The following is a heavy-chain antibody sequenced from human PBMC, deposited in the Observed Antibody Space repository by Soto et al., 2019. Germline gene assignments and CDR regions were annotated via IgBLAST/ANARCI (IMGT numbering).Heavy chain of an antibody. V-gene: IGHV4-59*08. CDR3: SVLGYCCAGRCYSGYSTYFPH. D-gene: IGHD2-15*01. Sequence: PSETLSLTCTVPGGSISSYYWSWIRQPPGKGQEWIGYIYYSGSTNYNPSLKSRATLSVDTSKNQFSLTLSSVTAADTAVYYCSVLGYCCAGRCYSGYSTYFPHCGQGTLVTVSS. J-gene: IGHJ1*01. CDR1: GGSISSYY. CDR2: IYYSGST.